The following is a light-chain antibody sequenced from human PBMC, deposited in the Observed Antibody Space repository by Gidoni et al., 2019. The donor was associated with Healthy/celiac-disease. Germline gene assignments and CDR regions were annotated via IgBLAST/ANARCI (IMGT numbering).Light chain of an antibody. CDR3: QQYGSSPWT. Sequence: EIVLTQSPGTVSLSPGERATLSCRASQRVSSSYLAWYQQKPGQAPRLLIYGASSRATGIPDRFSGSGSGTDFTLTISRLEPEDFAVDYCQQYGSSPWTFGQGTKVEIK. J-gene: IGKJ1*01. CDR1: QRVSSSY. CDR2: GAS. V-gene: IGKV3-20*01.